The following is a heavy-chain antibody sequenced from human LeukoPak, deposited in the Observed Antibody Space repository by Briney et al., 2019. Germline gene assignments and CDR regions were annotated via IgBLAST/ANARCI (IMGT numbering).Heavy chain of an antibody. D-gene: IGHD3-10*01. CDR1: GGSISSYY. J-gene: IGHJ4*02. V-gene: IGHV4-4*07. CDR3: AKDQNYYGSGSEGIFDY. Sequence: PSETLSLTCTVSGGSISSYYWSWIRQPAGKGLEWIGRIYTSGSTNYNPSLKSRVTMSVDTSKNQFSLMLNSVTAADTAVYYCAKDQNYYGSGSEGIFDYWGQGTLVTVSS. CDR2: IYTSGST.